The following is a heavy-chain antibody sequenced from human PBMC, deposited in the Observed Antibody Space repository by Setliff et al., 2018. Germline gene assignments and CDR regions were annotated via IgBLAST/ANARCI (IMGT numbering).Heavy chain of an antibody. CDR1: DGAFSTYY. Sequence: PSETLSLTCDVYDGAFSTYYWTWIRQPPGKGLEWIGEMHQSGRTKFNPSLKSRVTMSVDPSKNHFSLKVTSVTAADTAMYYCARERTIFGILDISGWFDPWGQGTVVTVSS. CDR3: ARERTIFGILDISGWFDP. D-gene: IGHD3-3*01. V-gene: IGHV4-34*01. CDR2: MHQSGRT. J-gene: IGHJ5*02.